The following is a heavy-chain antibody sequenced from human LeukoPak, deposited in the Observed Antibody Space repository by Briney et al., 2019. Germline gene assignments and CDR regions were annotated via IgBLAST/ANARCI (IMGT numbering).Heavy chain of an antibody. V-gene: IGHV3-23*01. D-gene: IGHD3-22*01. CDR1: GFTLSSYA. J-gene: IGHJ4*02. CDR3: VKAIRPFNSGNYYSCLDY. CDR2: ISDNA. Sequence: GGSLRLSCAASGFTLSSYAMSWVRQTPGKGLEWVSTISDNAYYADSVKGRFTISRDNSKNTLHLQMNSLRAEDTALYYCVKAIRPFNSGNYYSCLDYRGQGSLVTVSS.